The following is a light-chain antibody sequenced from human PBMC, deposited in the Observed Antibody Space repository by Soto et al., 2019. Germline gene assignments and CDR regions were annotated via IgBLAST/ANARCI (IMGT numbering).Light chain of an antibody. V-gene: IGLV4-69*01. CDR1: SRHSSYA. J-gene: IGLJ2*01. CDR3: QTWGTGIQV. Sequence: QLVLTQSPSASASLGASVKLTCTLSSRHSSYAIAWHQQQPEKGPRYLMKLNSDGSHSKGDGIPDRFSGSSSGAERYLTISSLQSEDEADYSCQTWGTGIQVFGGGTKLTVL. CDR2: LNSDGSH.